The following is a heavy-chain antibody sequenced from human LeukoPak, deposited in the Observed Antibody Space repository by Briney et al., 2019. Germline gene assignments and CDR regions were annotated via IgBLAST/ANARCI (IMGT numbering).Heavy chain of an antibody. V-gene: IGHV4-4*07. D-gene: IGHD3-16*01. CDR2: IHTSWTT. CDR3: ARGDYYDGGGRNWFGP. Sequence: SQTLSLTCTVSGGSMSSYYWSFIRQPAGKGLEWIGRIHTSWTTYYKPSLKSRVTMSVDTSRNQFSLRLTSVTAADTAVYYCARGDYYDGGGRNWFGPWGQGTLVTVSS. J-gene: IGHJ5*02. CDR1: GGSMSSYY.